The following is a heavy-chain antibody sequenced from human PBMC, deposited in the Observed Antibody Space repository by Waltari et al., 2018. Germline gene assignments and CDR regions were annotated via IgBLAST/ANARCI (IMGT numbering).Heavy chain of an antibody. CDR1: GGSISSSRYY. Sequence: QLQLQESGPGLVTPSETLSLTCTVSGGSISSSRYYWVWIRQPPGKGLEWIGSIYYSGSTYYNPSLKSRVTISVDTSKNQFSLKLSSVTAADTAVYYCASVRVVTEDAFDIWGQGTMVTVSS. CDR3: ASVRVVTEDAFDI. J-gene: IGHJ3*02. D-gene: IGHD3-3*01. V-gene: IGHV4-39*07. CDR2: IYYSGST.